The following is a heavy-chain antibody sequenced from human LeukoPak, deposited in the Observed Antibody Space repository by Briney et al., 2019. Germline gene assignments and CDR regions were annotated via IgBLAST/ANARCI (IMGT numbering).Heavy chain of an antibody. D-gene: IGHD3-10*01. Sequence: PGGSLRLSCAASGFTFSSYGMHWVRQAPGKGLEWVAFIRYDGSNKYYADSVKGRFTISRDNSKNTLYPQMNSLRAEDTAVYYCANWRRYYGSGSYPYYYYYYMDVWGKGTTVTISS. V-gene: IGHV3-30*02. CDR1: GFTFSSYG. CDR2: IRYDGSNK. CDR3: ANWRRYYGSGSYPYYYYYYMDV. J-gene: IGHJ6*03.